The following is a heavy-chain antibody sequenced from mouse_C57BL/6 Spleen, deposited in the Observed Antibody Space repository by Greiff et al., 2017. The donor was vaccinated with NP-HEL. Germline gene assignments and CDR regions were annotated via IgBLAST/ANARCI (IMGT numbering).Heavy chain of an antibody. J-gene: IGHJ4*01. V-gene: IGHV1-26*01. D-gene: IGHD2-3*01. Sequence: EVQLQQSGPELVKPGASVKISCKASGYTFTDYYMNWVKQSHGKSLEWIGDINPNNGGTSYNQKFKGKATLTVDKSSSTAYMELRRLTSEESAVYYCANRGGYYEAMDYWSQGTSVTVSS. CDR1: GYTFTDYY. CDR3: ANRGGYYEAMDY. CDR2: INPNNGGT.